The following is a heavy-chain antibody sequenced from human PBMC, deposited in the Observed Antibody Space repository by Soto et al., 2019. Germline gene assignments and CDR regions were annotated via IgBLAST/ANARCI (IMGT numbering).Heavy chain of an antibody. V-gene: IGHV3-23*01. Sequence: EMQLLESGGGLVQPGGSLRLSCAASGFTFSSYAMSWVRQAPGKGLEWVSSISNSGSNIYYADSVKGRFTISRDNSKNTLYLQMNSLRAEDTALYYCAKAFYYGSGGNWFDPWGQGTLVTVSS. CDR1: GFTFSSYA. J-gene: IGHJ5*02. D-gene: IGHD3-10*01. CDR2: ISNSGSNI. CDR3: AKAFYYGSGGNWFDP.